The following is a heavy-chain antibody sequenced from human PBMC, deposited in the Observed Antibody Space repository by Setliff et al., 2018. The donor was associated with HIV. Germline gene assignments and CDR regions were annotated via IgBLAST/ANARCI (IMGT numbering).Heavy chain of an antibody. CDR1: GYTFTSYD. J-gene: IGHJ5*02. D-gene: IGHD6-13*01. Sequence: ASVKVSCKASGYTFTSYDINWVRQATGQGLEWMGWMNPNSGNTGYAQRFQGRVTMTRNTSISTAYMELSSLRAEDTAVYYCARDGTAAVPTWFDPWGQGTLVTVSS. V-gene: IGHV1-8*01. CDR3: ARDGTAAVPTWFDP. CDR2: MNPNSGNT.